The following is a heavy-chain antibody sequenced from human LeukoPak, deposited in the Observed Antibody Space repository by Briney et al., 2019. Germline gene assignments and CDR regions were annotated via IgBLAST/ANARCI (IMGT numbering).Heavy chain of an antibody. CDR2: IRCDGSNK. J-gene: IGHJ4*02. V-gene: IGHV3-30*02. Sequence: PGGSLRLSCAASGFTFSSYGMHWVRQAPGKGLEWVAFIRCDGSNKYYADSVKGRFTISRDNSKNTLYLQMNSLRAEDTAVYYCAKEGATVTSPPFDYWGQGTLVTVSS. D-gene: IGHD4-11*01. CDR3: AKEGATVTSPPFDY. CDR1: GFTFSSYG.